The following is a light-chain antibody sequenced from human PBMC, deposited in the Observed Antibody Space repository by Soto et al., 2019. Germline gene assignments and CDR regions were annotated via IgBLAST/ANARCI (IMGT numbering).Light chain of an antibody. J-gene: IGKJ2*01. CDR2: AAS. CDR1: QSISSY. CDR3: QQSYSTPRT. Sequence: DLQMTQSPSSLSASVGDRVTITCRASQSISSYLYWYQQKPGKAPKRLIYAASSLQSGVPSRFSGSGYGTDFTLTISSLQPEDFATYYCQQSYSTPRTFGQRNKLEIK. V-gene: IGKV1-39*01.